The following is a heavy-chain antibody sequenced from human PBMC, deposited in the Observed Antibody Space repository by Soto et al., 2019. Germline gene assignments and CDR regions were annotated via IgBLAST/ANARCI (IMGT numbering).Heavy chain of an antibody. V-gene: IGHV3-30-3*01. CDR2: VSFDGSNK. D-gene: IGHD1-1*01. CDR3: ERDRRFGNGYNLGFDY. CDR1: GFSFSSYS. J-gene: IGHJ4*02. Sequence: QVQLVESGGGVVQPGRSLRLSCAASGFSFSSYSMHWVRQAPGKGLEWVAVVSFDGSNKYYANSVKDRFTVSRDNSKNTMYVQMNSLKPEDTAVYYCERDRRFGNGYNLGFDYWGQGTLVTVSS.